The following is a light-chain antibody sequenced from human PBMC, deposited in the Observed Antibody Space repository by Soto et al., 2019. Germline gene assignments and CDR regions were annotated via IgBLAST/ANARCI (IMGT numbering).Light chain of an antibody. Sequence: DIVMTQSPLSLPVIPGEPASISCRSSQSLLHSNGYNYLDWYLQKPGQSPQLLIYLGSNRASGVPDRFSGSGSGTDFTLKISRVEAEDVGVYYCMQALQTPQITFGGGTKVEIK. CDR3: MQALQTPQIT. CDR2: LGS. CDR1: QSLLHSNGYNY. J-gene: IGKJ4*01. V-gene: IGKV2-28*01.